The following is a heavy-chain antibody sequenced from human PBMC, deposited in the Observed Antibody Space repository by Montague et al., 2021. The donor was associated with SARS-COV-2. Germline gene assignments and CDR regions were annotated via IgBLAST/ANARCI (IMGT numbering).Heavy chain of an antibody. Sequence: PALVKPTQTLTLTCSFSGFSLTTPGVSVGWIRQPPGRALEWLALSDWXXXQYYSRSLGTRLTISPGTSKSQVVLTLTNVDTVDTATYYCARNRLSVFDFWGQGTLVTVSS. CDR3: ARNRLSVFDF. CDR2: SDWXXXQ. D-gene: IGHD2/OR15-2a*01. CDR1: GFSLTTPGVS. V-gene: IGHV2-70*01. J-gene: IGHJ4*02.